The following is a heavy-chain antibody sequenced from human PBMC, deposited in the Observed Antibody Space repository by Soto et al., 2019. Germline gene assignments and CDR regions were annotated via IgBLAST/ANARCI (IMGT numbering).Heavy chain of an antibody. CDR2: IHYSGTT. D-gene: IGHD5-12*01. V-gene: IGHV4-59*01. J-gene: IGHJ4*02. Sequence: XAILSLNFNVTGGSTSGSYWSWVRQSPGKGLEWIGYIHYSGTTTYSPSLRSRVTISLDPSESQFSLKLTSVTAADTAIYYCARESIGGWLLSWGRGSLVTVSS. CDR1: GGSTSGSY. CDR3: ARESIGGWLLS.